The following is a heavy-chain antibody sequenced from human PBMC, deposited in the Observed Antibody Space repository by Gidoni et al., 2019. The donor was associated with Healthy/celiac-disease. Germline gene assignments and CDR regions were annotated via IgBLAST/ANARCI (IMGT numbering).Heavy chain of an antibody. CDR3: AREGPQGYYGSGSYYRSYYYGMDV. D-gene: IGHD3-10*01. CDR2: ISISKRTI. J-gene: IGHJ6*02. CDR1: GFTFSSSS. V-gene: IGHV3-48*02. Sequence: EVQLVESGGVLVQPGGSLRLSCAASGFTFSSSSLTCVRQASGKGLEWVSYISISKRTIYDADSGKGRFTISRDNAKNSLYLQMNSLRDEDTAVYYCAREGPQGYYGSGSYYRSYYYGMDVWGQGTTVTVSS.